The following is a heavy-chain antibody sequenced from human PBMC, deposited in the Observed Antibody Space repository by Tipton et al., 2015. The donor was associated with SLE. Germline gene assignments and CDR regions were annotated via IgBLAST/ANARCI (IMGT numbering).Heavy chain of an antibody. Sequence: TLSLTCTASGGSISSGGYYWSWIRQHPGKGLEWIGYIYYSGSTYYNPSLKSRVTISVDTSKNQFSLKLSSVTAADTAVYYCASLRAIPSSEDLGEDFDYWGQGTLVTVSS. CDR1: GGSISSGGYY. V-gene: IGHV4-31*03. CDR2: IYYSGST. CDR3: ASLRAIPSSEDLGEDFDY. J-gene: IGHJ4*02. D-gene: IGHD3-16*01.